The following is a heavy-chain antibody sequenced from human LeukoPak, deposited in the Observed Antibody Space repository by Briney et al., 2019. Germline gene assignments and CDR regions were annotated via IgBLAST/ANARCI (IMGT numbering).Heavy chain of an antibody. V-gene: IGHV4-4*07. CDR1: GGSISSYY. J-gene: IGHJ5*02. D-gene: IGHD3-22*01. CDR3: ARDYRYDSSGYYYGRNWFDP. Sequence: PSETLSLTCTVSGGSISSYYWSWIRQPAGKGLEWIGRIYTSGSTNYSPSLKSRVTMSVDTSKNQFSLKLSSVTAADTAVYYCARDYRYDSSGYYYGRNWFDPWGQGTLVTVSS. CDR2: IYTSGST.